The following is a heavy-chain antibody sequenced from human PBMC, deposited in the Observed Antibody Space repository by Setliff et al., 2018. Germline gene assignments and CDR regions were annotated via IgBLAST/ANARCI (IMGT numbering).Heavy chain of an antibody. J-gene: IGHJ4*02. CDR3: ARDWDGKDY. CDR1: GFTFSNYW. Sequence: GGSLRLSCAASGFTFSNYWMHWVRQVPGKGLEWVANIGPDGSQKKKFYAHSVEGRFTISRDNAKNSVFLQMNSLRVEDTAMYFCARDWDGKDYWGQGTLVTVSS. V-gene: IGHV3-7*03. CDR2: IGPDGSQKKK. D-gene: IGHD1-26*01.